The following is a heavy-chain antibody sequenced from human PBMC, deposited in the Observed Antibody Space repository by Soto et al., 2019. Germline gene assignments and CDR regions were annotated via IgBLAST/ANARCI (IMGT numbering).Heavy chain of an antibody. Sequence: HEHLVQSGAEVKRPGASLKVSCKASGYSFTGYYIHWVRQAPGQGLVWMGWINPDSGATNYAQNFQGRVTLTSDPSISTASMDLTSLTSDDTAVYYCARGDYGTGGYPFPYFDYWGQGTLVIVSS. CDR2: INPDSGAT. CDR1: GYSFTGYY. CDR3: ARGDYGTGGYPFPYFDY. V-gene: IGHV1-2*02. J-gene: IGHJ4*02. D-gene: IGHD2-8*02.